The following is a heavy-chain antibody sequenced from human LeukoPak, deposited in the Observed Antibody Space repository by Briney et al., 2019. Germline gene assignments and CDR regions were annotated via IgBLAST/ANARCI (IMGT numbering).Heavy chain of an antibody. CDR2: ISYDGSNK. J-gene: IGHJ6*02. D-gene: IGHD2-21*02. V-gene: IGHV3-30-3*01. CDR3: AKGLMYCGGDCYSGYYGMDV. CDR1: GFTFSSYA. Sequence: GGSLRLSCAASGFTFSSYAMHWVRQAPGKGLEWVAVISYDGSNKYYADSVKGRFTISRDNSKNTLYLQMNSLRAEDTAVYYCAKGLMYCGGDCYSGYYGMDVWGQGTTVTVSS.